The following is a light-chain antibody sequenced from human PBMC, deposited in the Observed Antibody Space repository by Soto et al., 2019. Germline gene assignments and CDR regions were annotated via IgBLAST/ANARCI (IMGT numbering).Light chain of an antibody. V-gene: IGLV1-51*01. CDR3: GTRDSSRIGYV. CDR2: DNN. J-gene: IGLJ1*01. Sequence: QSVLTQPPSVSAAPGQRVTSSCSGGNSNIGNNYVSWYQQLPATAPKLLIYDNNKRPSGIPDRFSGSKSGKSATLDITGLQTGDEADYYCGTRDSSRIGYVFGTGTKVTVL. CDR1: NSNIGNNY.